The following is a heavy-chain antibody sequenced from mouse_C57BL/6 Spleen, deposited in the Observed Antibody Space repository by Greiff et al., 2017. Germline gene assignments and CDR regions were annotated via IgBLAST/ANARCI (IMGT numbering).Heavy chain of an antibody. Sequence: EVQVVESGGGLVQPKGSLKLSCAASGFTFNTYAMHWVRQAPGKGLEWVARIRSKSSNYATYYADSVKDRFTISRDDSQSMLYLQMNNLKTEDTAMYYCVRDREIYYYGSLAYWGQGTLVTVSA. CDR1: GFTFNTYA. CDR3: VRDREIYYYGSLAY. V-gene: IGHV10-3*01. D-gene: IGHD1-1*01. CDR2: IRSKSSNYAT. J-gene: IGHJ3*01.